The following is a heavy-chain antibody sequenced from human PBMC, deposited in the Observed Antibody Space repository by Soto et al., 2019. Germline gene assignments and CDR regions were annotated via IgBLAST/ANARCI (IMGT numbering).Heavy chain of an antibody. V-gene: IGHV3-11*06. J-gene: IGHJ4*02. CDR3: ARSYYDPMVYFDY. Sequence: PGGSLRLSCAASGFTFSDYYMSWIRQAPGKGLEWVSYISSSSSYTNYADSVKGRFTISRDNAKNSLYLQMNSLRAEDTAVYYCARSYYDPMVYFDYWGQGTLVTVSS. CDR1: GFTFSDYY. D-gene: IGHD3-22*01. CDR2: ISSSSSYT.